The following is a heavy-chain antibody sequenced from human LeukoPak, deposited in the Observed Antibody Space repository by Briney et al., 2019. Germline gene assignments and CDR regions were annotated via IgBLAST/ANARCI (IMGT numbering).Heavy chain of an antibody. CDR1: GGTFSSYA. Sequence: ASVKVSCKASGGTFSSYAISWVRQAPGQGLEWMGGIIPIFGTANYAQKFQGRVTITADESTSTAYMELRSLRSDDTAVYYCARENYDFWSGYYPYYYYYMDVWGKGTTVTVS. D-gene: IGHD3-3*01. V-gene: IGHV1-69*01. CDR3: ARENYDFWSGYYPYYYYYMDV. CDR2: IIPIFGTA. J-gene: IGHJ6*03.